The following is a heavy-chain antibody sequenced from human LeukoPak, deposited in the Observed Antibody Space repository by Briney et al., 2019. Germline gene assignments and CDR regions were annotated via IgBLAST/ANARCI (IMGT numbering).Heavy chain of an antibody. J-gene: IGHJ4*02. CDR1: GFTFSNYA. CDR2: INTDGSRT. CDR3: ARGFPNYYDSSGVDY. Sequence: GGSLRLSCAASGFTFSNYAMAWVRQAPGKGLVWVSRINTDGSRTSYADSVKGRFTISRDNAKNTLYLQMNSLRAEDTAVYYCARGFPNYYDSSGVDYWGQGTLVTVSS. D-gene: IGHD3-22*01. V-gene: IGHV3-74*01.